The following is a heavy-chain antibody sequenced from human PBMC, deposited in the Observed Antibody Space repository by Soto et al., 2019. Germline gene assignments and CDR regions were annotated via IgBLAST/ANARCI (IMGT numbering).Heavy chain of an antibody. CDR2: INHSGST. CDR1: GGSFSGYY. D-gene: IGHD2-15*01. Sequence: WETLSLTCAVYGGSFSGYYWSWIRQPPGKGLEWIGEINHSGSTNYNPSLKSRVTISVDTSKNQFSLKLSSVTAADTAVYYCARVLGYCSGGTCWGGWFDPWGQGTLVTVSS. J-gene: IGHJ5*02. CDR3: ARVLGYCSGGTCWGGWFDP. V-gene: IGHV4-34*01.